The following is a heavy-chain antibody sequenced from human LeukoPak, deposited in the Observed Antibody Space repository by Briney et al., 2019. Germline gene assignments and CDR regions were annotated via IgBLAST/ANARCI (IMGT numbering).Heavy chain of an antibody. V-gene: IGHV1-69*04. CDR1: GYTFTSYG. Sequence: SVKVSCKASGYTFTSYGISWVRQAPGQGLEWMGRIIPILGIANYAQKFQGRVTITADKSTSTAYMELSSLRSEDTAVYYCASNIFGVVIRSYYYGMDVWGQGTTVTVSS. J-gene: IGHJ6*02. D-gene: IGHD3-3*02. CDR3: ASNIFGVVIRSYYYGMDV. CDR2: IIPILGIA.